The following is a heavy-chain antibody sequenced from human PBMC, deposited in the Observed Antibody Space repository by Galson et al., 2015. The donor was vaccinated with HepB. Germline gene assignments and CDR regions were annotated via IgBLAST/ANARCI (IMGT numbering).Heavy chain of an antibody. CDR3: ARDYGSGNYYTNFFDP. CDR1: GGPISSYY. J-gene: IGHJ5*02. CDR2: IYTSGST. D-gene: IGHD3-10*01. Sequence: LSLTCTVSGGPISSYYWSWIRQPAGKGLEWIGRIYTSGSTNYNPSLKSRVTMSVDTSKNQFSLKLSSVTAADTAVYYCARDYGSGNYYTNFFDPWGQGTLVTVSS. V-gene: IGHV4-4*07.